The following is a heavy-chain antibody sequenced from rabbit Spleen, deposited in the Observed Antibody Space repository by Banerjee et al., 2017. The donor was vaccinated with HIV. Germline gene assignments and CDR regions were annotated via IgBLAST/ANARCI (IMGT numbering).Heavy chain of an antibody. CDR2: IDIGSSGFT. CDR3: ARDTSSSFSSYGMDL. Sequence: QEQLEESGGDLVKPEGSLTLTCIASGDSFSGNSYMCWVRQAPGKGLEWIACIDIGSSGFTYFASWAKGRFTISKTSSTTVTLQMTSLTAADTATYFCARDTSSSFSSYGMDLWGPGTLVTVS. J-gene: IGHJ6*01. CDR1: GDSFSGNSY. V-gene: IGHV1S45*01. D-gene: IGHD1-1*01.